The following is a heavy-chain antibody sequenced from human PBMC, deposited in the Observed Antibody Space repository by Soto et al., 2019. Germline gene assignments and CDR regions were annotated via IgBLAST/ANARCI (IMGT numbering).Heavy chain of an antibody. CDR3: ARGRYGDY. J-gene: IGHJ4*02. D-gene: IGHD1-1*01. CDR2: ISAHNGNT. CDR1: GYGFTTSG. V-gene: IGHV1-18*01. Sequence: QVHLVQSGAEVKKPGASVKVSCKGSGYGFTTSGITWVRQAPGQGLERMAWISAHNGNTNYAQKLQGRVTVTRDTSTSTAYMELRSLRSDDTAVYYCARGRYGDYWGQGALVTVSS.